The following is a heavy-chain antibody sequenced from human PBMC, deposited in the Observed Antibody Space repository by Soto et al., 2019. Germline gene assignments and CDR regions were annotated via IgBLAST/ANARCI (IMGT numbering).Heavy chain of an antibody. CDR3: ARTGYYYDTRGYDFDY. J-gene: IGHJ4*02. D-gene: IGHD3-22*01. CDR2: INTDGSDT. CDR1: GFTFISYW. V-gene: IGHV3-74*01. Sequence: WSLRLSCAASGFTFISYWMHWVLQAPGKGLVWVSHINTDGSDTTYADSVKGRFAISRDNAKNTLYLQMNSLRAEDTAVYYCARTGYYYDTRGYDFDYWGQGILVTSPQ.